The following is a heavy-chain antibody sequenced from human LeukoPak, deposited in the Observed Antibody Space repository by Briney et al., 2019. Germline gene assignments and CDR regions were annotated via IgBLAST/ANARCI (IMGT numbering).Heavy chain of an antibody. D-gene: IGHD2-2*01. Sequence: GASVKVSCKASGYTFTGYYMHWVRQAPGQGLEWMGGIIPIFGTANYAQKFQGRVTITADESTSTAYMELSSLRSEDTAVYYCAREAGYCSSTSCPHWFDPWGQGTLVTVSS. J-gene: IGHJ5*02. CDR3: AREAGYCSSTSCPHWFDP. CDR1: GYTFTGYY. CDR2: IIPIFGTA. V-gene: IGHV1-69*13.